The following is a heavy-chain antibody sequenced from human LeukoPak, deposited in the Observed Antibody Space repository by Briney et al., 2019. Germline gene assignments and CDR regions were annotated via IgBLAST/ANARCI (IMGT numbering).Heavy chain of an antibody. CDR2: MNPNSGDT. J-gene: IGHJ4*02. V-gene: IGHV1-8*01. CDR1: EYTFVSYD. CDR3: ASAHDFLSTGFDY. Sequence: GASVKVSCKASEYTFVSYDINWVQQATGQGLEWMGWMNPNSGDTGYAQKFQGRVTMTSNTSINTAYMELSSLRSEDTAVYYCASAHDFLSTGFDYWGQGTLVTVSS. D-gene: IGHD3-3*01.